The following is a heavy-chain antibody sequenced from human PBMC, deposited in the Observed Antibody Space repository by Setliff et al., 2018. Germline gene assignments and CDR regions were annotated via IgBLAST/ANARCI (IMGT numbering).Heavy chain of an antibody. CDR3: ARLRGAFDY. CDR1: GGSISSYY. J-gene: IGHJ4*02. CDR2: IYYSGST. D-gene: IGHD3-16*01. Sequence: NPSETLSLTCTVSGGSISSYYWSWIRQPPGKRLEWIGYIYYSGSTNYNPSLESRVTISVDTSKNQFSLRLNSATAADTAAYYCARLRGAFDYWGQGTLVTVSS. V-gene: IGHV4-59*01.